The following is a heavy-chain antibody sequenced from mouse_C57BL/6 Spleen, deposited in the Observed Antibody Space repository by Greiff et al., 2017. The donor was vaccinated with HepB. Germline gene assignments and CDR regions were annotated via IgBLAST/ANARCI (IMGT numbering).Heavy chain of an antibody. CDR3: TAYDYEGWFAY. CDR1: GFNIKDYY. CDR2: IDPEDGDT. Sequence: VQLKESGAELVRPGASVKLSCTASGFNIKDYYMHWVKQRPEQGLEWIGRIDPEDGDTEYAPKFQGKATMTADTSSNTAYLQLSSLTSEDTAVYYCTAYDYEGWFAYWGQGTLVTVSA. J-gene: IGHJ3*01. D-gene: IGHD2-4*01. V-gene: IGHV14-1*01.